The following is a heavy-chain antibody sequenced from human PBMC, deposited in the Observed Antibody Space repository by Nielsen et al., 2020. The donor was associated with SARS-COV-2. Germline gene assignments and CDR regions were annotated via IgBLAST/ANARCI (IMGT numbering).Heavy chain of an antibody. CDR1: GFTFDDYA. J-gene: IGHJ2*01. CDR3: ARDRDGSWHFDL. CDR2: ISWNSGSI. Sequence: GGSLRLSCAASGFTFDDYAMHWVRQAPGKGLEWVSGISWNSGSIGYADSVKGRFTISRENAKNSLYLQMNSLRAGDTAVYYCARDRDGSWHFDLWGRGTLVTVSS. V-gene: IGHV3-9*01.